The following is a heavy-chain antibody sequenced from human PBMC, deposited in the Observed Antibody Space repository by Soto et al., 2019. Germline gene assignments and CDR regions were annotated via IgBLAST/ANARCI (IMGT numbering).Heavy chain of an antibody. J-gene: IGHJ6*02. CDR1: GYTFTSYG. CDR3: ARDSTKYCRGGSCYYGMDV. V-gene: IGHV1-18*04. D-gene: IGHD2-15*01. Sequence: ASVKVSCKASGYTFTSYGISWVRQAPGQGLEWMGWISAYNGNTNYAQKFQGRVTMTTDTSTSTAYMELRSLRSDDTAVYYCARDSTKYCRGGSCYYGMDVWGQGTTVTV. CDR2: ISAYNGNT.